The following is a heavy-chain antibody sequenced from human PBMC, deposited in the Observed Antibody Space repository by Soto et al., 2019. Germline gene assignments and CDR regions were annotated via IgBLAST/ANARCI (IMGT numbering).Heavy chain of an antibody. CDR2: IWYDGSNK. V-gene: IGHV3-33*01. Sequence: QVQLVESGGGVVQPGRSLRLSCAASGFTFSSYGMHWVRQAPGKGLEWVAVIWYDGSNKYYADSVKGRFTISRDNSKNTLYLQMNSLRAEDTAVYYCARDRGTAYYYDSRGPSPVGYWGQGTLVTVSS. CDR3: ARDRGTAYYYDSRGPSPVGY. D-gene: IGHD3-22*01. J-gene: IGHJ4*02. CDR1: GFTFSSYG.